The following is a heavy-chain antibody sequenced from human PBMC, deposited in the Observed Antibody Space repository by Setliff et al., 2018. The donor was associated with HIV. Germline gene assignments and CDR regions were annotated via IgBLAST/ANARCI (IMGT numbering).Heavy chain of an antibody. D-gene: IGHD1-26*01. CDR3: TRQGGFGQWGDY. CDR1: GYNFNSHW. Sequence: GESLKISCKGSGYNFNSHWIGWVRQMPGKSLDWLGIIFPGDSDTRYNPSFEGQVTISADKSISTAYLQWSSLKASDTAIYYCTRQGGFGQWGDYWGQGAQVTVSS. J-gene: IGHJ4*02. CDR2: IFPGDSDT. V-gene: IGHV5-51*01.